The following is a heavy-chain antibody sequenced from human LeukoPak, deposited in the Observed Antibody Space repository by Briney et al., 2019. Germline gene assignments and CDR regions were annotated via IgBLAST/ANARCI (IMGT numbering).Heavy chain of an antibody. CDR3: ARDRSLSSVFWGMATITWQDY. Sequence: PGGSLRLSCAASGFTFSSYTMNWVRQAPGKGLEWVSSISSSSSYIYYADSVKGRFTISRDNAKNSLYLQMNSLRAEDTAVYYCARDRSLSSVFWGMATITWQDYWGQGTLVTVSS. CDR1: GFTFSSYT. J-gene: IGHJ4*02. D-gene: IGHD5-24*01. CDR2: ISSSSSYI. V-gene: IGHV3-21*01.